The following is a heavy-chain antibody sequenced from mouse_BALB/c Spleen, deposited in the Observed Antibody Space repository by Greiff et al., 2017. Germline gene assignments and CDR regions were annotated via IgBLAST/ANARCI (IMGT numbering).Heavy chain of an antibody. D-gene: IGHD1-2*01. V-gene: IGHV5-12-1*01. Sequence: EVKLMESGGGLVKPGGSLKLSCAASGFAFSSYDMSWVRQIPEKMLEWVAYISSGGDSTYYPDTVKGRFTITRDNAKNTLYLQMSSLKSEDTAMYYCAKYYGYGTMDYWGQGTSVTVSS. CDR3: AKYYGYGTMDY. CDR1: GFAFSSYD. J-gene: IGHJ4*01. CDR2: ISSGGDST.